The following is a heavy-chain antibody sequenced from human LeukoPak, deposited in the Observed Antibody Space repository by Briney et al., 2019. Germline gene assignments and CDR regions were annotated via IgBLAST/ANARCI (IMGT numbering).Heavy chain of an antibody. Sequence: PGGSLRLSCAAPGFTFDDYAMHWVRQPPGQGLEWVSLISGDGGSTYYADSVKGRFAISRDNSKNSLYLQMDSLRTEDTALYYCAISDHYFDYWGQGTLVTVSS. J-gene: IGHJ4*02. V-gene: IGHV3-43*02. CDR1: GFTFDDYA. CDR2: ISGDGGST. CDR3: AISDHYFDY.